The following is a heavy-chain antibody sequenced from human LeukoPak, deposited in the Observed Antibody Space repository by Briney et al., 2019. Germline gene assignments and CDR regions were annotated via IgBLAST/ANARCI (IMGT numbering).Heavy chain of an antibody. D-gene: IGHD3-10*01. CDR2: ISSNGGST. V-gene: IGHV3-64*01. J-gene: IGHJ4*02. Sequence: GGSLRLSCAASGFTFSSYEMNWVRQAPGKGLEYVSAISSNGGSTYYANSVKGRFTISRDNSKNTLYLQMGSLRAEDMAVYYCARDLPVWFGELSYSLDYWGQGTLATVSS. CDR1: GFTFSSYE. CDR3: ARDLPVWFGELSYSLDY.